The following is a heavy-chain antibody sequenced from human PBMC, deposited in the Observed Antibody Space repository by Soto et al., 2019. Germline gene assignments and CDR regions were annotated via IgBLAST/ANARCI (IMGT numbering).Heavy chain of an antibody. CDR2: ISGSGGST. CDR3: AKSRVVVVVPAAMVY. V-gene: IGHV3-23*01. D-gene: IGHD2-2*01. J-gene: IGHJ4*02. CDR1: GFTFSSYA. Sequence: GGSLRLSCAASGFTFSSYAMSWVRQAPGKGLEWVSAISGSGGSTYYADSVKGRFTISRDNSKNTLYLQMNSLRAEDTAVYYCAKSRVVVVVPAAMVYWGQGTLVTVSS.